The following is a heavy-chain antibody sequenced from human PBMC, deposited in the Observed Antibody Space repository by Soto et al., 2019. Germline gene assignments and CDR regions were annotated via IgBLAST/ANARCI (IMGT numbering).Heavy chain of an antibody. J-gene: IGHJ3*02. Sequence: SETLSLTCTVSGGSISSGGYYWSWIRQHPGKGLEGIGYIYYSGSTYYNPSLKSRVTIPVDTSKNQFSLKLSSVTAADTAVYYCARDHLWGYYYDSSGYFHDAFDIWGQGTMVTVSS. CDR3: ARDHLWGYYYDSSGYFHDAFDI. D-gene: IGHD3-22*01. CDR1: GGSISSGGYY. CDR2: IYYSGST. V-gene: IGHV4-31*03.